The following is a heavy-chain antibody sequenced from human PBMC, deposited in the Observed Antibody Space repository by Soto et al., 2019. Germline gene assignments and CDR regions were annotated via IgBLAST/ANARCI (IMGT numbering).Heavy chain of an antibody. J-gene: IGHJ3*02. V-gene: IGHV1-69*01. CDR1: GGTFSSYA. CDR2: IIPIFGTA. D-gene: IGHD6-6*01. Sequence: ASVKVSCKASGGTFSSYAISWVRQAPGQGLEWMGGIIPIFGTANYAQKFQGRVTITADESTSTAYMELSSLRSEDTAVYYCAGGYSSSDDAFDIWGQGTMVTVSS. CDR3: AGGYSSSDDAFDI.